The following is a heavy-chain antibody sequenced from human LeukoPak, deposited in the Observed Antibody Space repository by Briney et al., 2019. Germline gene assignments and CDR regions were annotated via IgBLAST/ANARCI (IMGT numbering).Heavy chain of an antibody. CDR1: GFTASSNY. J-gene: IGHJ3*02. CDR2: IYSDDRT. Sequence: GGSLRLSCAASGFTASSNYMSWVRQAPGKELEWVSVIYSDDRTYYADSVKGRFTISRHTSKKTLYLQMNSLRAEDTAVYYCAREVMAKRRAFDIWGRGTVVTVSS. V-gene: IGHV3-53*04. CDR3: AREVMAKRRAFDI. D-gene: IGHD2-8*01.